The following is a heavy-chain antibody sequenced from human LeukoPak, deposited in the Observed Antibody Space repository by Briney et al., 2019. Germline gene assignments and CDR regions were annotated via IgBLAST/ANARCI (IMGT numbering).Heavy chain of an antibody. CDR1: GFTFSDYW. CDR2: IYYSGST. V-gene: IGHV4-38-2*01. CDR3: ARRRLYYDFDY. Sequence: GSLRLSCAGSGFTFSDYWMSWVRQAPGKGLEWIGSIYYSGSTYYNPSLKSRVTISVDTSKNQFSLKLSSVTAADTAVYYCARRRLYYDFDYWGQGTLVTVSS. J-gene: IGHJ4*02. D-gene: IGHD2-2*02.